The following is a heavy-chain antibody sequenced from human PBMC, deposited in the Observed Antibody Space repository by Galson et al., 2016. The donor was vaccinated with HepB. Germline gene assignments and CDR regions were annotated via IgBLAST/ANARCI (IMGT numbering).Heavy chain of an antibody. CDR1: GYTFSNYF. CDR3: ARNAEYIAVTGTFDY. CDR2: INPSGGFT. D-gene: IGHD6-19*01. Sequence: SVKVSCKASGYTFSNYFMHWVRQAPGQGLEWMGIINPSGGFTDYAQKFQGRVTMTKDTSTSTVYMELSSLRSEDTAVYYCARNAEYIAVTGTFDYRGQGTLVTVSS. V-gene: IGHV1-46*01. J-gene: IGHJ4*02.